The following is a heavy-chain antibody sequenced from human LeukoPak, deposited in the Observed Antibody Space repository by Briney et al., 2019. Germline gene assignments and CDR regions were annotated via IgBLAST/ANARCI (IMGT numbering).Heavy chain of an antibody. V-gene: IGHV1-8*01. CDR1: GYPFIIYD. J-gene: IGHJ4*02. CDR2: MNPNSGNT. CDR3: ARRLAAAGYLPDY. Sequence: ASVKVSCKASGYPFIIYDINWVRQATGQGLEWMGWMNPNSGNTGYAPKFQGRVTMTRNTSISTAYMELSSLRSEDTAVYYCARRLAAAGYLPDYWGQGTQVTVSS. D-gene: IGHD6-13*01.